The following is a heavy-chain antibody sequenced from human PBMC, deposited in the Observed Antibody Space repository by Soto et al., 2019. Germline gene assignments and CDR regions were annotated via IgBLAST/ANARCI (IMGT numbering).Heavy chain of an antibody. V-gene: IGHV4-34*01. CDR3: ARVERVTATTVVDAFDI. CDR1: GGFVSSGSYY. D-gene: IGHD2-21*02. CDR2: MSHRGGT. Sequence: QVQLQQWGAGLLKPSETLSLTCAVYGGFVSSGSYYWSWIRQPPGKGLEWIGEMSHRGGTHFIPSLKSRVTISVDTSKNQFSLSMSSVTAADTALYYCARVERVTATTVVDAFDIWGPGTMVTGSS. J-gene: IGHJ3*02.